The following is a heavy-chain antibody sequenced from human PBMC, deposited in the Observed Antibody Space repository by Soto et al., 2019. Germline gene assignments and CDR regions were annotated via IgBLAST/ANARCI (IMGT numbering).Heavy chain of an antibody. V-gene: IGHV1-8*01. CDR2: MNPNSGNT. J-gene: IGHJ6*02. Sequence: GVSVKVSCKASGYTFTSYDINWVRQATGQGLEWMGWMNPNSGNTGYAQKFQGRVTMTRNTSISTAYMELSSLRSEDTAVYYCAGGLVRYCSSTSCSMGMDVWGQGTTVTVSS. CDR3: AGGLVRYCSSTSCSMGMDV. D-gene: IGHD2-2*01. CDR1: GYTFTSYD.